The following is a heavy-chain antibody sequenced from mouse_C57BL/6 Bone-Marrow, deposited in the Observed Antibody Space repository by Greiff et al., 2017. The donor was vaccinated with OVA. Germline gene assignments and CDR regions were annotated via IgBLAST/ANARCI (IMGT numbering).Heavy chain of an antibody. CDR1: GYTFTSYG. Sequence: SGAELARPGASVKLSCKASGYTFTSYGISWVKQRTGQGLEWIGEIYPRSGNTYYNEKFKGKATLTADKSSSTAYMELRSLTSEDSAVYFCASRGVVAHYYAMDYWGQGTSVTVSS. CDR2: IYPRSGNT. J-gene: IGHJ4*01. V-gene: IGHV1-81*01. D-gene: IGHD1-1*01. CDR3: ASRGVVAHYYAMDY.